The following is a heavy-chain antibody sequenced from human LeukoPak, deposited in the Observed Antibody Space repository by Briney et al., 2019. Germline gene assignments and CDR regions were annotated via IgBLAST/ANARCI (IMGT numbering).Heavy chain of an antibody. V-gene: IGHV1-2*06. CDR3: ARQYYDILTGYYFDY. Sequence: ASVKVSCKASGYTFTSYYMHWVRQAPGQGLEWMGRINPNSGGTNYAQKFQGRVTMTRDTSISTAYMELSRLRSDDTAVYYCARQYYDILTGYYFDYWGQGTLVTVSS. CDR2: INPNSGGT. CDR1: GYTFTSYY. J-gene: IGHJ4*02. D-gene: IGHD3-9*01.